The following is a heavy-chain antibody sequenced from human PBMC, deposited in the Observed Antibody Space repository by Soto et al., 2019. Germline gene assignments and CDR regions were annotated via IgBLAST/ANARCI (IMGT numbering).Heavy chain of an antibody. CDR3: AKGARARRGIIIYSYYYMDV. V-gene: IGHV3-23*01. J-gene: IGHJ6*03. CDR1: GFTFTNYA. CDR2: ISGSGDST. Sequence: EVQLLESGGGLVQPGGSLRLSCAVSGFTFTNYAMSWVRQAPGKGLEWVSSISGSGDSTYYADSVKGRFTISRDNSKNTLYLQMNSLRAEDTAVYYCAKGARARRGIIIYSYYYMDVWGKGTTVTVSS.